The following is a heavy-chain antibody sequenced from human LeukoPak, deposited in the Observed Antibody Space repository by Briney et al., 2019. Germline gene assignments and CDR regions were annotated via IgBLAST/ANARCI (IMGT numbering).Heavy chain of an antibody. Sequence: GRSLRLSCAASGFTFSSYAMHWVRQAPGKGLEWVAVISYDGSNKYYADSVEGRFTISRDNSKNTLYLQMNSLRAEDTAVYYCAREHGSSWYYYYYGMDVWGQGTTVTVSS. CDR3: AREHGSSWYYYYYGMDV. D-gene: IGHD6-13*01. CDR1: GFTFSSYA. V-gene: IGHV3-30*04. CDR2: ISYDGSNK. J-gene: IGHJ6*02.